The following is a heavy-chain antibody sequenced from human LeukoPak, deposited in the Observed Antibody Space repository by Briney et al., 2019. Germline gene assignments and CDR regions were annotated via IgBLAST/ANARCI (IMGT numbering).Heavy chain of an antibody. V-gene: IGHV4-34*01. Sequence: SSETLSLTCAVYGGSFSGYYWSWIRQPPGKGLEWIGEINHSGSTNYNPSLKSRVTISVDTSKDQFSLKLSSVTAADTAVYYCARGGRGYSGYNWFDPWGQGTLVTVSS. CDR3: ARGGRGYSGYNWFDP. CDR1: GGSFSGYY. D-gene: IGHD5-12*01. CDR2: INHSGST. J-gene: IGHJ5*02.